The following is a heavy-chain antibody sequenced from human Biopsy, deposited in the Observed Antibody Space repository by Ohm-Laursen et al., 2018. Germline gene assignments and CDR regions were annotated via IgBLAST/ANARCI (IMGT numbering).Heavy chain of an antibody. CDR1: GFTFSTYW. V-gene: IGHV3-66*01. CDR2: IYSGGST. Sequence: GSLRLSCTASGFTFSTYWMTWVRQAPGKGLEWVSVIYSGGSTYYADSVKGRFTISRDNAKNSLYLQMNSLRVEDTAVYYCARWDYWGQGTLVTVSS. CDR3: ARWDY. J-gene: IGHJ4*02.